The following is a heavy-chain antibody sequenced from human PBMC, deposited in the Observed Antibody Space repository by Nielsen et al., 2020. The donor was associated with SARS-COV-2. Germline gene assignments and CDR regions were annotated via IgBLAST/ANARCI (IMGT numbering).Heavy chain of an antibody. J-gene: IGHJ4*02. D-gene: IGHD5-18*01. Sequence: SETLSLTCTVSGGSISSYYWSWIRQPPGKGLEWIGYIYYSGSTNYNPSLKSRVTISVDTSKNQFSLKLSSVTAADTAVYYCARVGYSYGYAPYYYFDYWGQGTLVTVSS. V-gene: IGHV4-59*01. CDR3: ARVGYSYGYAPYYYFDY. CDR2: IYYSGST. CDR1: GGSISSYY.